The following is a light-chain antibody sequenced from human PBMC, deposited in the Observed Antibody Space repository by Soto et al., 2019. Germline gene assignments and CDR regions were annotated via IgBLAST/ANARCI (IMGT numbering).Light chain of an antibody. J-gene: IGKJ1*01. V-gene: IGKV3-20*01. CDR1: QSISTSQ. Sequence: EIVLTQSPGTLSLSPGERATLSCEASQSISTSQLAWYQQKPGQAPRLLIYGASSRATGIPNRISGSGSGTDFTLTISRLEPEDFALYYCQQYGSSPRTFGQGAKVEI. CDR3: QQYGSSPRT. CDR2: GAS.